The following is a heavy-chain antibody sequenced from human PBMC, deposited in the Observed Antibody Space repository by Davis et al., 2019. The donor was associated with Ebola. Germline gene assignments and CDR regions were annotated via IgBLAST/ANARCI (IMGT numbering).Heavy chain of an antibody. CDR1: GFTFGDYA. J-gene: IGHJ4*02. D-gene: IGHD3-22*01. CDR2: ISWDGRTT. V-gene: IGHV3-43D*03. CDR3: TAYDSTFRNY. Sequence: GESLKISCAASGFTFGDYAMHWVRQAPGKGLEWVSLISWDGRTTAYADSVRGRFSISRDNSKKFLYLQMNGLRVEDTALYYCTAYDSTFRNYWGQGTLVTVSS.